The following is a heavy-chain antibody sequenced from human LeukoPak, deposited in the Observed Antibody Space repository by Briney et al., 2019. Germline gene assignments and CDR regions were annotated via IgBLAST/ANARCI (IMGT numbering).Heavy chain of an antibody. CDR1: GFTFSNYG. Sequence: GGSLRLSCAASGFTFSNYGMHWVRQAPGKGLEWVAVIWYDGSNKYYADSVKGRFTISRDNAKNSLYLQMNSLRAEDTAVYYCARERSGGSCYHDWGQGTLVTVSS. CDR2: IWYDGSNK. J-gene: IGHJ4*02. D-gene: IGHD2-15*01. V-gene: IGHV3-33*01. CDR3: ARERSGGSCYHD.